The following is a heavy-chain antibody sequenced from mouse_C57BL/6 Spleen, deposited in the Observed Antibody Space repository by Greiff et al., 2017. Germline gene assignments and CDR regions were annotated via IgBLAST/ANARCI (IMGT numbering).Heavy chain of an antibody. Sequence: QVQLQQPGAELVKPGASVKLSCKASGYTFTSYWMHWVKQRPGQGLEWIGMIHPNSGSTNYNEKFKSKATLTVDNSSSTAYMQLSSLTSEDSAVYYCATDYDDWYFDVWGTGTTVTVSS. V-gene: IGHV1-64*01. CDR1: GYTFTSYW. D-gene: IGHD2-4*01. J-gene: IGHJ1*03. CDR3: ATDYDDWYFDV. CDR2: IHPNSGST.